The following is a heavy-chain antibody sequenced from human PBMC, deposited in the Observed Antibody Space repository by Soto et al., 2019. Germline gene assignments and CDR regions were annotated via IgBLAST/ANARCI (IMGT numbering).Heavy chain of an antibody. D-gene: IGHD3-16*02. J-gene: IGHJ3*02. CDR2: ISGSGGST. CDR3: AKDYRDVLAFDI. V-gene: IGHV3-23*01. Sequence: EVQLLESGGGLVQPGGSLRLSCAASGFTFSSYAMSWVRQAPGKGLEWVSAISGSGGSTYYADSVKGRFTIARDNSKNTLYLQMNSLRAEDTAVYYCAKDYRDVLAFDIWGQGTMVTVSS. CDR1: GFTFSSYA.